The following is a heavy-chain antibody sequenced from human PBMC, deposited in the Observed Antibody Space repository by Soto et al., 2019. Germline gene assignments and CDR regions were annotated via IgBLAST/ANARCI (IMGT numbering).Heavy chain of an antibody. V-gene: IGHV5-10-1*01. CDR3: ARQIYDSDTGPNFQYYFDS. D-gene: IGHD3-22*01. CDR2: IDPSDSQT. J-gene: IGHJ4*02. Sequence: GESLKISGKGSGYSFAVYCITWVLQKPWKGLEWMGRIDPSDSQTYYSPSFRGHVTISVTKSITTVFLQWSSLRASDTAMYYCARQIYDSDTGPNFQYYFDSWGQGTPVTVSS. CDR1: GYSFAVYC.